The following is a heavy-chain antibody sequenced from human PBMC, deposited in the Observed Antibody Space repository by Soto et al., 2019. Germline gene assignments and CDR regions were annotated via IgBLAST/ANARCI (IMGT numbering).Heavy chain of an antibody. CDR2: IIPIFGTA. V-gene: IGHV1-69*05. J-gene: IGHJ5*02. CDR3: ARSLSPTDLNYSDRRDYHNWFDP. D-gene: IGHD3-22*01. CDR1: GGTFSSYA. Sequence: SVKVSCTASGGTFSSYAISWVRQAPGQGLEWMGGIIPIFGTANYAQKFQGRVTMTRDASSSTAYMELSSLRSDDTAVYYCARSLSPTDLNYSDRRDYHNWFDPWGQGTLVTGSS.